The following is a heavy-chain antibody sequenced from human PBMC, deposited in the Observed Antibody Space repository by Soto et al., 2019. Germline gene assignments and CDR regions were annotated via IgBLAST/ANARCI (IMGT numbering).Heavy chain of an antibody. J-gene: IGHJ4*02. Sequence: AGGSLRLSCAASGFTFSSYSMNWVRQAPGKGLEWVSYISSSSSTIYYADSVKGRFTIPRDNAKNSLYLQMNSLRDEDTAVYYCAREWVAAAGTVFDYWGQGTLVTVSS. CDR1: GFTFSSYS. V-gene: IGHV3-48*02. CDR2: ISSSSSTI. D-gene: IGHD6-13*01. CDR3: AREWVAAAGTVFDY.